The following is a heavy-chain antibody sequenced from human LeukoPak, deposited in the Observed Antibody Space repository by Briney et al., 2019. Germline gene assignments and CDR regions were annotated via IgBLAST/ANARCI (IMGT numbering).Heavy chain of an antibody. J-gene: IGHJ4*02. Sequence: GGSLRLSCAASGFTFSSYGMHWVRQAPGKGLEWVAVISYDGSNKYYADSVKGRFTISRDNSKNTLYLQMNSLRAEDTAVYYCASSIAAAGTRGGYWGQGTLVTVSS. D-gene: IGHD6-13*01. CDR2: ISYDGSNK. CDR3: ASSIAAAGTRGGY. V-gene: IGHV3-30*19. CDR1: GFTFSSYG.